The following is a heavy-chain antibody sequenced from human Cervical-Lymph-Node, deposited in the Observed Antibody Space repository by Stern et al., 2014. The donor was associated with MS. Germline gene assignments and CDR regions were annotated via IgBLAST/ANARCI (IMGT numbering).Heavy chain of an antibody. CDR2: ISGSGGAI. V-gene: IGHV3-11*01. J-gene: IGHJ4*02. D-gene: IGHD3-16*01. CDR1: GFSFSDYD. CDR3: GRGDAGDY. Sequence: VQLLESGGDLVKPGGSLRLSCVASGFSFSDYDMSWIRQAPGKGLEWISYISGSGGAIYYADSVQGRFTIPKGKATNSLFLHTNSMRAEDTAVYYCGRGDAGDYWGQGTLVTVAS.